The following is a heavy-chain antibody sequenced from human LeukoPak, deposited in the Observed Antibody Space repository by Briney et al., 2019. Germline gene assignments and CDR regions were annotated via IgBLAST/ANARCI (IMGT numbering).Heavy chain of an antibody. CDR2: IRSSSSYI. Sequence: PGGSLRLSCAASGFTFSSYSMNWVRQAPGKGLEWVSSIRSSSSYIFYADSVRGRFTISRENAKNSLYLQMNSLRAEGTAVYYCARVPKGGSVDYWGQGTLVTVSS. J-gene: IGHJ4*02. V-gene: IGHV3-21*01. D-gene: IGHD2-15*01. CDR3: ARVPKGGSVDY. CDR1: GFTFSSYS.